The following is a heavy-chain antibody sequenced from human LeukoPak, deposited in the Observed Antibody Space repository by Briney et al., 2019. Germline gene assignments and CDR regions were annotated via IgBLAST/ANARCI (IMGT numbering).Heavy chain of an antibody. CDR1: GFTFSSYS. V-gene: IGHV3-21*01. CDR2: ISSGSSYI. Sequence: PGGSLRLSCAASGFTFSSYSMNWVRQAPGKGLEWVSSISSGSSYIYYADSVKGRFTISRNNAKNSLCLQMNSLRAEDTAVYYCARLLLYYYYYYMDVWGKGTTVTVSS. J-gene: IGHJ6*03. CDR3: ARLLLYYYYYYMDV. D-gene: IGHD1-26*01.